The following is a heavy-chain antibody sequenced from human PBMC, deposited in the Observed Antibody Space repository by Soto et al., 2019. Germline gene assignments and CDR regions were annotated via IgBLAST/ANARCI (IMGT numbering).Heavy chain of an antibody. V-gene: IGHV1-3*01. CDR2: INGGNGNT. J-gene: IGHJ6*02. CDR3: ARVKAIRPALGMDV. Sequence: QVPVVQSGAEVKKAGDTVKVSCKASGYIFTSYSMHWVRQAPGQRLEWMGCINGGNGNTRYSQKFHDRVTITRDPSANTAYMELSVLRSEDTAIYFCARVKAIRPALGMDVWGQGTTVTVAS. CDR1: GYIFTSYS. D-gene: IGHD6-25*01.